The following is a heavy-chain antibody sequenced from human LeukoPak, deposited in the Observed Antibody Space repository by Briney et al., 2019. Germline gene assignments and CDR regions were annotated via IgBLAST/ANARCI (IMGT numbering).Heavy chain of an antibody. D-gene: IGHD3-10*01. CDR2: ISSSSSYI. CDR3: ARVYYYGSGSYFAFDI. Sequence: GGSLRLSCAASGFTFSSYSMNWVRQAPGKGLEWVSSISSSSSYICYADSVKGRFTISRDNAENSLYLQMNSLRAEDTAVYYCARVYYYGSGSYFAFDIWGQGTMVTVSS. V-gene: IGHV3-21*01. CDR1: GFTFSSYS. J-gene: IGHJ3*02.